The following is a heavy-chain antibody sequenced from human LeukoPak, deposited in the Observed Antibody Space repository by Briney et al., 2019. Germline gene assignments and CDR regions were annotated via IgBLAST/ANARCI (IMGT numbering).Heavy chain of an antibody. V-gene: IGHV3-30-3*01. J-gene: IGHJ4*02. CDR3: ASPRRGYRYFDY. CDR2: ISYDGSNK. Sequence: GRSLRLSCAASGFTSSSYAMHWVRQAPGKGLEWVAVISYDGSNKYYADSVKGRFTISRDNAKNSLYLQMNSLRAEDTAVYYCASPRRGYRYFDYWGQGTLVTVSS. CDR1: GFTSSSYA. D-gene: IGHD5-18*01.